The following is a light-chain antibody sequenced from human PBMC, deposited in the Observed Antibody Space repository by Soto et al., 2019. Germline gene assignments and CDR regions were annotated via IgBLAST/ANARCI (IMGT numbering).Light chain of an antibody. V-gene: IGLV2-14*03. CDR3: SSFTGTTTLDV. CDR2: GVS. CDR1: SSDVGAYKY. Sequence: QSVLTQPASVSGSPGQSITISCTCTSSDVGAYKYVSWYQQHPGKVPKLIIYGVSNRPSGVSNRFSGSKSGNTAFLTISGLQPEYEADYYCSSFTGTTTLDVFGTGTKLTVL. J-gene: IGLJ1*01.